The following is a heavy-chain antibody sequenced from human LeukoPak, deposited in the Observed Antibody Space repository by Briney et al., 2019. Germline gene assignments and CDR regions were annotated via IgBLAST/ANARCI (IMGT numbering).Heavy chain of an antibody. CDR2: IYTSGST. CDR3: ARDRIPADPYGAFDI. J-gene: IGHJ3*02. D-gene: IGHD2-21*01. CDR1: GGSISSGSYY. V-gene: IGHV4-61*02. Sequence: PSETLSLTCTVSGGSISSGSYYWSWIRQPAGKGLEWIGRIYTSGSTNYNPSLKSRVTISVDTSKNQFSLKLSSVTAADTAVYYCARDRIPADPYGAFDIWGQGTMVTVSS.